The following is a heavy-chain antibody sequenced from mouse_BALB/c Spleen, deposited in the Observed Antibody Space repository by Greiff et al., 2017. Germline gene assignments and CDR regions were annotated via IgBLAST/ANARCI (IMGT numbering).Heavy chain of an antibody. J-gene: IGHJ2*01. CDR1: GFTFGSYA. Sequence: EVQRVESGGGLVKPGGSLKLSCAASGFTFGSYAMSWVRQSPEKRLEWVAEISSGGSYTYYPDTVTGRFTISRDNAKNTLYLEMSSLRSEDTAMYYCARDGGYDEGYYFDYWGQGTTLTVSS. D-gene: IGHD2-2*01. V-gene: IGHV5-9-4*01. CDR3: ARDGGYDEGYYFDY. CDR2: ISSGGSYT.